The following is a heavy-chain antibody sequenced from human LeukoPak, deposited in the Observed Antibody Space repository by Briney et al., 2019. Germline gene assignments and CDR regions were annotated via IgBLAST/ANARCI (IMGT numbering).Heavy chain of an antibody. CDR1: GFTFTSYG. V-gene: IGHV3-30*03. CDR2: ISYDGSNK. D-gene: IGHD3-3*01. Sequence: GGSLRLSCAASGFTFTSYGMHWVRQAPGKGLEWVAGISYDGSNKCYADSVKGRFTISRDNSKNTLYLQMNSLRAEDTAVYYCARAILRLTPYWYFDLWGRGTLVTVSS. J-gene: IGHJ2*01. CDR3: ARAILRLTPYWYFDL.